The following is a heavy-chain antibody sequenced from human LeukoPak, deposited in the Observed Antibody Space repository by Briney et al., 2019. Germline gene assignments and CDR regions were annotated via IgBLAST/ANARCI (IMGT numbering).Heavy chain of an antibody. V-gene: IGHV4-34*01. CDR1: GGSISSYY. CDR3: ARQEHYYGSGRGIYYFDY. D-gene: IGHD3-10*01. J-gene: IGHJ4*02. Sequence: SETLSLTCTVSGGSISSYYWSWIRQPPGKGLEWIGEINHSGSTNYNPSLKSRVTISVDTSKNQFSLKLSSVTAADTAVYYCARQEHYYGSGRGIYYFDYWGQGTLVTVSS. CDR2: INHSGST.